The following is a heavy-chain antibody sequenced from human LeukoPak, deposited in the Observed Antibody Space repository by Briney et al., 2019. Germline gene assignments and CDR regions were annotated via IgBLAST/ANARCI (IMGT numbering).Heavy chain of an antibody. V-gene: IGHV1-2*02. Sequence: ASVKVSCKASGYTFTDYYIHWVRQAPGQGLEWMGWISPNSGGTKYAQKFQGRVTMTRDTSISTVYMELSRLRSDDTAVYYCARDYGDYVSHWDAFDIWGQGTMVTVSS. CDR2: ISPNSGGT. CDR3: ARDYGDYVSHWDAFDI. CDR1: GYTFTDYY. J-gene: IGHJ3*02. D-gene: IGHD4-17*01.